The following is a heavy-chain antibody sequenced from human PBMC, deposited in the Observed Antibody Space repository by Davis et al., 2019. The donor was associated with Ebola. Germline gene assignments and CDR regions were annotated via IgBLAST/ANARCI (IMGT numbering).Heavy chain of an antibody. J-gene: IGHJ4*02. Sequence: MPSETLSLTCTASGCPISTYYWSWPPQPPGKGLEWLRYIYSSGTTNYNPSLKSRVTFSVDTSKNHFSLRLNSVTPADTAVYYCARTAVTNSYYFGYWGQGTLVTVSS. CDR1: GCPISTYY. V-gene: IGHV4-59*01. D-gene: IGHD2-8*01. CDR3: ARTAVTNSYYFGY. CDR2: IYSSGTT.